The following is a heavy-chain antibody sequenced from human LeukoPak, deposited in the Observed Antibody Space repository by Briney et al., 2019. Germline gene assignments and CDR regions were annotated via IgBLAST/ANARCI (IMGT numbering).Heavy chain of an antibody. D-gene: IGHD3-10*01. CDR1: GGSFSGYY. V-gene: IGHV4-34*01. J-gene: IGHJ4*02. Sequence: PSETLSLTCAVYGGSFSGYYWSWIRQPPGKGLKWIGEINHSGSTNYNPSLKSRVTISVDTSKNQFSLKLSSVTAADTAVYYCARGRRAYYYGSGSYYNLPIYWGQGTLVTVSS. CDR3: ARGRRAYYYGSGSYYNLPIY. CDR2: INHSGST.